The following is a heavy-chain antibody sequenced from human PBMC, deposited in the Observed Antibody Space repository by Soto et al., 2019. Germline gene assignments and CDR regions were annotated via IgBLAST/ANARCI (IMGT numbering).Heavy chain of an antibody. V-gene: IGHV3-30*04. CDR1: GLTFSSYA. D-gene: IGHD3-22*01. J-gene: IGHJ5*02. Sequence: PGGSLRFSCETSGLTFSSYALHWVRQAPGKGLKWVAVVSYDGTYKYYADSVKGRFTISRDNSRNTLYLQMNSLTVEDTAVYYCAREGHYSNSSGDYYGNWFDPWGQGTRVTSPQ. CDR3: AREGHYSNSSGDYYGNWFDP. CDR2: VSYDGTYK.